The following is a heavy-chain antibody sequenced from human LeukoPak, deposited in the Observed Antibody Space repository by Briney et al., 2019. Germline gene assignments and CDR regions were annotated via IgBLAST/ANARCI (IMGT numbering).Heavy chain of an antibody. CDR1: GGSISNSGYY. CDR3: ARHIAALYYMDV. V-gene: IGHV4-39*07. J-gene: IGHJ6*03. CDR2: IYYSVNT. D-gene: IGHD6-13*01. Sequence: SETLSLTCTASGGSISNSGYYWGWFRQPPGKGLEWIGSIYYSVNTYYNPSLKSRVTISVDTSKNQFSLKLSSVTAADAAVYYCARHIAALYYMDVWGKGTTVTVSS.